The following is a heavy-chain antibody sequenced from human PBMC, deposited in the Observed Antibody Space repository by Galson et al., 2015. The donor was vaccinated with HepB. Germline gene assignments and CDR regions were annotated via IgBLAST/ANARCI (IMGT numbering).Heavy chain of an antibody. CDR3: ARAWFGELLSYHFDY. V-gene: IGHV3-30*04. CDR1: GFTFSGYA. Sequence: SLRLSCAASGFTFSGYAMHWVRQAPGKGLEWVAIVSYDGSNKFYADSVKGRFTISRDNSKNTLYLQMNSLRTEDAAVYYCARAWFGELLSYHFDYWAREPWSPSPQ. CDR2: VSYDGSNK. D-gene: IGHD3-10*01. J-gene: IGHJ4*02.